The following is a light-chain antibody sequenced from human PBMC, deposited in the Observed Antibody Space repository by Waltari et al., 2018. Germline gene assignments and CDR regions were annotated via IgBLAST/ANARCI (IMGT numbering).Light chain of an antibody. CDR1: QSISTY. J-gene: IGKJ3*01. V-gene: IGKV1-39*01. Sequence: DIQMTQSPSSLSASVGDRVTITCRASQSISTYLNWYQQKPGRAPNLLMYAASTLHSGVPSRFSGSGSGTEFTLSISSLQPEDFATYYCQQSYNTPRTFGPGTTVDIK. CDR2: AAS. CDR3: QQSYNTPRT.